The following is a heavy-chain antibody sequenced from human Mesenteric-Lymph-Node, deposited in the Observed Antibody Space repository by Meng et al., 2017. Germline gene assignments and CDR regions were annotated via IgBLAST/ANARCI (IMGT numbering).Heavy chain of an antibody. CDR1: GGSISSGGYY. CDR3: ARGPSRWLQFSFDY. CDR2: IHDSGST. J-gene: IGHJ4*02. V-gene: IGHV4-31*03. D-gene: IGHD5-24*01. Sequence: QVEQQEWGPGMVKPSQTLSLTCPVSGGSISSGGYYWSWIRQQSGKGLEWIGYIHDSGSTYYNPSLKSRVTISADTSKNQFSLKLSSVTAADTAVYYCARGPSRWLQFSFDYWGQGTLVTVSS.